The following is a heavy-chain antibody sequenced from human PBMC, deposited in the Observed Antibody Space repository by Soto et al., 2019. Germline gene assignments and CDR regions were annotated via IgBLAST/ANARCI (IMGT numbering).Heavy chain of an antibody. CDR2: IIPIFGTA. CDR3: ARQRPYNCYDSSSYYSPVGAFDI. D-gene: IGHD3-22*01. J-gene: IGHJ3*02. V-gene: IGHV1-69*13. Sequence: GASVKVSCKASGGTFSSYAISWVRQAPGQGLEWMGGIIPIFGTANYAQKFQGRVTITADESTSTAYMELSSLRSEDTAVYYCARQRPYNCYDSSSYYSPVGAFDIWGQGTMVTVSS. CDR1: GGTFSSYA.